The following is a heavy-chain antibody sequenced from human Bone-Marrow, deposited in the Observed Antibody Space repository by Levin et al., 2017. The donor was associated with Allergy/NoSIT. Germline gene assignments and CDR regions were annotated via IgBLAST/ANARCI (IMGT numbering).Heavy chain of an antibody. CDR2: IYHPGST. CDR3: AREWRSAFDI. D-gene: IGHD1-26*01. V-gene: IGHV4-30-2*01. CDR1: GGSISNTAYS. Sequence: SQTLSLTCAVSGGSISNTAYSWTWIRQPPGKGLEWIGYIYHPGSTYYNPSLESRVTISADRSKNQFSLSLTSVTAADTALYYCAREWRSAFDIWGQGAMVTVSS. J-gene: IGHJ3*02.